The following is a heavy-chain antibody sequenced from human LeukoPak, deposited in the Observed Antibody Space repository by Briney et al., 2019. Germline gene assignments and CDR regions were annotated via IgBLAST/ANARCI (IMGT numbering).Heavy chain of an antibody. J-gene: IGHJ4*02. Sequence: GDSLKISCKASGYSFLGYWIGWVRQMPGKGLEWMGIIYPSDSDTRYSPSFQGQVTISSDKSISTAYLQWRSLKVSDTAIYYCARFGSAGDRRADYWGQGTLVTVSS. CDR2: IYPSDSDT. V-gene: IGHV5-51*01. CDR1: GYSFLGYW. CDR3: ARFGSAGDRRADY. D-gene: IGHD3-16*01.